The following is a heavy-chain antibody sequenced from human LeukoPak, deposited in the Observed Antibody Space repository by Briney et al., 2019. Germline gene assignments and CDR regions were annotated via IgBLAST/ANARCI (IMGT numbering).Heavy chain of an antibody. CDR1: GGSLSSYY. Sequence: SETLSLTCTVSGGSLSSYYWSWIRQPPGKGLEWIGYIYYSGSTNYNPSLKSRVTISVDTSKNQFPLKLSSVTAADTAVYYCARVGCSSTSCYSSWFDPWGQGTLVTVSS. J-gene: IGHJ5*02. V-gene: IGHV4-59*01. CDR2: IYYSGST. CDR3: ARVGCSSTSCYSSWFDP. D-gene: IGHD2-2*02.